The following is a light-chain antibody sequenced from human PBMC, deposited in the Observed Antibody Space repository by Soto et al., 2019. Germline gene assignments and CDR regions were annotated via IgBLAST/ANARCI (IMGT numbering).Light chain of an antibody. CDR2: EVV. J-gene: IGLJ1*01. CDR1: KSDIGVYGF. V-gene: IGLV2-8*01. Sequence: QSVLTQPPSASGSPGQSVTISCTGTKSDIGVYGFVSWYQHHPGKAPRLIIYEVVQRPSGVPDRFSGSKSGNTASLTVSGLQADDEADYYCTSYAGDNNYLFGTGTKVTVL. CDR3: TSYAGDNNYL.